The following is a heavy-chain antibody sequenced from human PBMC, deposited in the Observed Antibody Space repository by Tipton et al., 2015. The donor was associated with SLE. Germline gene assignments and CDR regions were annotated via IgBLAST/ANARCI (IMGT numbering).Heavy chain of an antibody. V-gene: IGHV4-59*11. CDR1: GDSISGHY. CDR2: IYDSGST. J-gene: IGHJ5*02. CDR3: ARGGIQLWNWFDP. D-gene: IGHD5-18*01. Sequence: TLSLTCTVSGDSISGHYRSWIRQPPGKGLEWIGYIYDSGSTSYNPSLKSRVTISEDTSKQQFSLKLSSVTAADTAVYYCARGGIQLWNWFDPWGQGTLVTVSS.